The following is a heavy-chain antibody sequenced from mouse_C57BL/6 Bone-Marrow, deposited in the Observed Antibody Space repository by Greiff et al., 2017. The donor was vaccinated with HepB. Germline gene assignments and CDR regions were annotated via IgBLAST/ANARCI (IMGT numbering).Heavy chain of an antibody. J-gene: IGHJ3*01. V-gene: IGHV1-22*01. CDR1: GYTFTDYN. CDR2: INPNNGGT. Sequence: EVQLQQSGPELVKPGASVKMSCKASGYTFTDYNMHWVKQSHGKSLEWIGYINPNNGGTSYNQKFKGKATLTVNKSSSTAYMELRSLTSEDSAVYYCASQIYDGYYWFAYWGQGTLVTVSA. CDR3: ASQIYDGYYWFAY. D-gene: IGHD2-3*01.